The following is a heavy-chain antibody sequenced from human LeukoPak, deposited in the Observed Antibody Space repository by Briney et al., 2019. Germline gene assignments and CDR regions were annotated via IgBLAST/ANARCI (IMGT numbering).Heavy chain of an antibody. V-gene: IGHV4-34*01. Sequence: SETLSLTCAVYGGSFSGFYWSWIRQPPGKGLEWIGEINHSGSTNYNPSLKSRVTISVDTSKNQFSLKLSSVTAADTAVYYCARHMWTLNWFDPWGQGTLVTVSS. CDR3: ARHMWTLNWFDP. D-gene: IGHD2-21*01. J-gene: IGHJ5*02. CDR1: GGSFSGFY. CDR2: INHSGST.